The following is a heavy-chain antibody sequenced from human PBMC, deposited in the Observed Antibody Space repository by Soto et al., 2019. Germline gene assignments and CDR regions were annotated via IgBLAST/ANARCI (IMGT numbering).Heavy chain of an antibody. Sequence: QVQLQQWGAGLLKPSETLSLTCAFYGGSFSGYYWRWIRQPPGKGLEWIGEINHSGSTNYNPSLKYRVSISVDTSKNPFSLKLSSETAADTAVYYCARNAHRTVPAALESYGMDVWGQGTTVTVSS. V-gene: IGHV4-34*01. CDR2: INHSGST. J-gene: IGHJ6*02. D-gene: IGHD2-2*01. CDR1: GGSFSGYY. CDR3: ARNAHRTVPAALESYGMDV.